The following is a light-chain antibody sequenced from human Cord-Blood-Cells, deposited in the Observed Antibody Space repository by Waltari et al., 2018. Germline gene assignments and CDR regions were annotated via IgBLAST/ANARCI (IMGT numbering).Light chain of an antibody. CDR2: AAS. J-gene: IGKJ3*01. V-gene: IGKV1-39*01. CDR1: QIISSY. CDR3: QQSYITPPT. Sequence: IQMTQSPSSLSASVGDRVTITRRASQIISSYLNWYQQKPGKAPKLLIYAASSLQSGVPSRFSGLESGTEFTLTISSLQPEDFATYYCQQSYITPPTFGPGTKVDIK.